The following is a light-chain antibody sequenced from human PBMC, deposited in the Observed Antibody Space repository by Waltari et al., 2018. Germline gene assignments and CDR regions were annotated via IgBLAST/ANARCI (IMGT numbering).Light chain of an antibody. CDR3: QNHERLPAT. CDR1: QSIGKY. V-gene: IGKV3-20*01. Sequence: IVLTPSPGPLSVSPGERATMSCRASQSIGKYVVWYQQRPGQAPRLLIYAASTRSTGIPDRFSGSGSGTDFSLTISRLEPEDFAVYYCQNHERLPATFGQGTKVEIK. J-gene: IGKJ1*01. CDR2: AAS.